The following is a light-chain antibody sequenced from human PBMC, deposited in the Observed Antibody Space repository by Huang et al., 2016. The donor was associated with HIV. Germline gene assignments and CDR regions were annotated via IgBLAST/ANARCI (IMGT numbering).Light chain of an antibody. V-gene: IGKV3-20*01. Sequence: EIVLTQSPGTLSLSPGERATLSCRASQSISSSSLAWYLQKPGQAPTLLIHGASTRATESPDRFSGSGSGTDFTLTISRLEPEDFAVYYCHQYGSPPFTFGPGTRVDIK. CDR1: QSISSSS. J-gene: IGKJ3*01. CDR2: GAS. CDR3: HQYGSPPFT.